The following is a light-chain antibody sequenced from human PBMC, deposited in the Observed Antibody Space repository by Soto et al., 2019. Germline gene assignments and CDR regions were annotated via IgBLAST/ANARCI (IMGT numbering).Light chain of an antibody. J-gene: IGLJ1*01. CDR3: SSYAGSNNFYG. V-gene: IGLV2-8*01. CDR2: EVS. CDR1: RSDVGGYNY. Sequence: QSALTQPPSASGSPGPSVTISCTGTRSDVGGYNYVSWYQQYPGKAPKLMSYEVSKRPSGVPDRFSGSKSGNTASLTVYGLQAEDEADYYCSSYAGSNNFYGFGTGSKVTV.